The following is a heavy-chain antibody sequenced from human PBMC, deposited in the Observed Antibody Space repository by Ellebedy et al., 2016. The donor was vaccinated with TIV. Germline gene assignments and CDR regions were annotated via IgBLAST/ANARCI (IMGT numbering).Heavy chain of an antibody. V-gene: IGHV4-34*01. Sequence: MPSETLSLTCAVYGGSFSGYYWSWIRQPPGKGLEWIGEINHSGSTNYNPSLKSRVTISVDTSKNQFSLKLSSVTAADTAVYYCARHKWEGYGDYEGWYFDLWGRGTLVTVSS. CDR3: ARHKWEGYGDYEGWYFDL. CDR2: INHSGST. J-gene: IGHJ2*01. D-gene: IGHD4-17*01. CDR1: GGSFSGYY.